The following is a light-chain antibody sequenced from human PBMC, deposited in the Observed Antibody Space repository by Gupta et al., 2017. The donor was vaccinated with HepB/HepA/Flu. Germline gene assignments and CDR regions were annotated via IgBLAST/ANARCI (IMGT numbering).Light chain of an antibody. CDR3: SEWDSSLRAGV. V-gene: IGLV10-54*04. J-gene: IGLJ3*02. CDR1: SNNVGNEG. Sequence: QAGLTQPPSVSKGLRQTATLTCTGNSNNVGNEGAAWLQQHQGHPPKLLSYRNNNRPSGISERFSASRSGNKASRNITGLQPEDESDDYGSEWDSSLRAGVFGGGTKLAVL. CDR2: RNN.